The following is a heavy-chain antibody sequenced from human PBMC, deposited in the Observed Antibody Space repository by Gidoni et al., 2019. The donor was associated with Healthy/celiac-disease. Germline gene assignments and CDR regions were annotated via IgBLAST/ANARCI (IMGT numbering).Heavy chain of an antibody. CDR1: GFTFSSYS. CDR2: ISSSSSYI. D-gene: IGHD2-15*01. V-gene: IGHV3-21*01. Sequence: EVQLVESGGGLVRPGGSLRRSCAASGFTFSSYSMNWVRQAPGKGLEWVSSISSSSSYIYYADSVKGRFTISRDNAKNSLYLQMNSLRAEDTAVYYCARDSHSGGILWGQGTLVTVSS. CDR3: ARDSHSGGIL. J-gene: IGHJ4*02.